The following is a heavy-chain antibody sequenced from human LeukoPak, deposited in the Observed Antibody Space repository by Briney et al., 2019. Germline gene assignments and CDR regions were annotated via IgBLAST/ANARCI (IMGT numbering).Heavy chain of an antibody. J-gene: IGHJ4*02. D-gene: IGHD3-22*01. Sequence: ASLKVSCKASGYTFTSYYMHWVRQAPGQGLEWMGWINPNSGGTNFAQKFQGRVSMTRDTSISTAYMELSRLRSDDTAVYYCARELGSGYYRYFDYWGQGTLVTVSS. CDR3: ARELGSGYYRYFDY. V-gene: IGHV1-2*02. CDR1: GYTFTSYY. CDR2: INPNSGGT.